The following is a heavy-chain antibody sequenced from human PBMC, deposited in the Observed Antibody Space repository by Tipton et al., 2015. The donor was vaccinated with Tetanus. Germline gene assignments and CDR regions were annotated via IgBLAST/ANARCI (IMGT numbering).Heavy chain of an antibody. V-gene: IGHV4-39*01. CDR3: ARHLKVVVIAYYYYGMDV. CDR1: GGSISSSSYY. J-gene: IGHJ6*02. Sequence: TLSLTCTVSGGSISSSSYYWGWIRQPPGKGLEWIGSIYYSGGTYYNPSLKSRVTISVDTSKNQFSLKLSSVTAADTAVYYCARHLKVVVIAYYYYGMDVWGQGTTVTVSS. D-gene: IGHD3-22*01. CDR2: IYYSGGT.